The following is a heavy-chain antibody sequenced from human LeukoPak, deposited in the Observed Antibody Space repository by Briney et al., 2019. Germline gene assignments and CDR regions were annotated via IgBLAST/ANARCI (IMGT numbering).Heavy chain of an antibody. Sequence: PGGSLRLSCAASGFTFSIYWVHWVRQAPGKGLVWVSSINSSGSSTSYADSVKGRFTISRDNAKNTLYLQMNTLSAEDTAVYYCASLDYWGQGTPVTVSS. J-gene: IGHJ4*02. V-gene: IGHV3-74*01. CDR2: INSSGSST. CDR3: ASLDY. CDR1: GFTFSIYW.